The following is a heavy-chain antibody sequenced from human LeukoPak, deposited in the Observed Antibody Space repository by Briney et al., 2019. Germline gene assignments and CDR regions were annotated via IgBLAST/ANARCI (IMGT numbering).Heavy chain of an antibody. Sequence: GGSLRLSCAASGFTFSSYSMNWVRQAPGKGLEWVSYISSSGNTIYYADSVKGRFTISRDNAKNSLYLQMNSLRAEDTAVYYGVVRYGYWGQGTLVTVSS. J-gene: IGHJ4*02. CDR3: VVRYGY. V-gene: IGHV3-48*04. D-gene: IGHD2-15*01. CDR1: GFTFSSYS. CDR2: ISSSGNTI.